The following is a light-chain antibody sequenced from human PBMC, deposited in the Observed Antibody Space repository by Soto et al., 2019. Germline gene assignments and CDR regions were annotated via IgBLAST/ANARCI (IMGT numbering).Light chain of an antibody. V-gene: IGKV1-39*01. CDR3: QQSYSTWT. Sequence: DIRMTQSRSSLSASVGYRVTITCRASQSISSYLNWYQQKPGKAPKLLIYAASSLQSGVPSRFSGSGSGTDFTLTISSLQPEDFATYYCQQSYSTWTFGQGTKVDIK. J-gene: IGKJ1*01. CDR1: QSISSY. CDR2: AAS.